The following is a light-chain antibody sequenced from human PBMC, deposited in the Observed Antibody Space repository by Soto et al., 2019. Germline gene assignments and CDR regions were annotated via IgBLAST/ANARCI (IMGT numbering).Light chain of an antibody. J-gene: IGLJ3*02. CDR2: EVI. V-gene: IGLV2-14*01. Sequence: QSVLTQPASVSGSPGQSITISCTGTSSDIGTYNSVSWYKHHPGKAPKLLIFEVIDQPSGDPDRFSGSKSLNTASLTISGLQPEDDADYYCCSSTSTYALVFGGGTKVTVL. CDR3: CSSTSTYALV. CDR1: SSDIGTYNS.